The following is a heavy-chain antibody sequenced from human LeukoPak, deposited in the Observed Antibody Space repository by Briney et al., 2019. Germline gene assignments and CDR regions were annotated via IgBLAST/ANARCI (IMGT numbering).Heavy chain of an antibody. CDR1: GFTFSSYT. CDR2: ISSSSSYT. CDR3: ARAVRYCSGGSCLYYFDY. D-gene: IGHD2-15*01. Sequence: PGGSLRLSCAASGFTFSSYTMSWVRQAPGKGLEWVSYISSSSSYTNYADSVKGRFTISRDNAKNSLYLQMNSLRAEDTAVYYCARAVRYCSGGSCLYYFDYWGQGTLVTVSS. J-gene: IGHJ4*02. V-gene: IGHV3-21*05.